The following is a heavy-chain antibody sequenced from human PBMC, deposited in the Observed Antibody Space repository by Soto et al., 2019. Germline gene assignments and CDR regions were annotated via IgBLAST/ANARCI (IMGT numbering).Heavy chain of an antibody. CDR2: ISSNGGST. V-gene: IGHV3-64D*08. D-gene: IGHD2-8*01. Sequence: GGSLRLSCSASGFTFSSYAMHWVRQAPGKGLEYVSAISSNGGSTYYADSVKGRFTISRDNSKNTLYLQMSSLRAEDTAVYYCVKDGVGYCTNGVCYETYFDYWGQGTLVTVSS. CDR1: GFTFSSYA. J-gene: IGHJ4*02. CDR3: VKDGVGYCTNGVCYETYFDY.